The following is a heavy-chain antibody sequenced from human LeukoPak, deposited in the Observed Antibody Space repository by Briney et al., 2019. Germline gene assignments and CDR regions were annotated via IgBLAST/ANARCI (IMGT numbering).Heavy chain of an antibody. J-gene: IGHJ4*02. CDR2: VNARGYST. V-gene: IGHV3-23*01. CDR1: GFTFSSYA. Sequence: GGSLRLSCAASGFTFSSYAMSWARQAPGKGLEWVSAVNARGYSTYYADSVKGRFTISRDNSKNAVFLQMSSLRVEDTAVYYCANLGSSELRVPASQGNWGQGTLVTVSS. D-gene: IGHD2-2*01. CDR3: ANLGSSELRVPASQGN.